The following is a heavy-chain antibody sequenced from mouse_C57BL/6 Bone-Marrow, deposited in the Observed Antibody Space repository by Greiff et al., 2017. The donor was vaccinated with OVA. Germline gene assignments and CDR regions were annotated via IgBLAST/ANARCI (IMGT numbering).Heavy chain of an antibody. CDR1: GYTFTDYY. Sequence: EVQLQQSGPELVKPGASVKISCKASGYTFTDYYMNWVKQSHGKSLEWIGDINPNNGGTSYNQKFKGKATLTVDKSSSTDYMELRSLTSEDSAVYYCARYWEYSSYEAMDYWGQGTSVTVSS. V-gene: IGHV1-26*01. J-gene: IGHJ4*01. D-gene: IGHD1-1*01. CDR3: ARYWEYSSYEAMDY. CDR2: INPNNGGT.